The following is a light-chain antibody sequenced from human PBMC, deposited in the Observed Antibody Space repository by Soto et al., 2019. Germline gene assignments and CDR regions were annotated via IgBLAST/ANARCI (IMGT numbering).Light chain of an antibody. CDR2: GAS. CDR1: QSVSSD. J-gene: IGKJ2*02. CDR3: QQYNNWART. Sequence: EIVMTQSPATLSVSPGERATLSCRASQSVSSDLAWYQQKPGQAPRLLIYGASTRATGIPARFSGSGSGTYFTLIISSVQSEDFAVYYGQQYNNWARTFGQGTKLEIK. V-gene: IGKV3-15*01.